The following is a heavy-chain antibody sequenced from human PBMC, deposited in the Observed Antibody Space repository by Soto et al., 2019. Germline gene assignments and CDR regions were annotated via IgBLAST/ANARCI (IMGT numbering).Heavy chain of an antibody. V-gene: IGHV3-30-3*01. D-gene: IGHD3-22*01. CDR1: GFTFNTYA. J-gene: IGHJ4*02. CDR3: ARVSRAKIVVVITLSLDY. CDR2: ISYDGSNK. Sequence: QVQLVESGGGVVQPGRSLRLSCAASGFTFNTYAMHWVRQAPGKGLEWVAVISYDGSNKYYADYVKGRFTISRDNFKNTVYLQMISLRLEDTAVYHCARVSRAKIVVVITLSLDYWGQATLVTVSS.